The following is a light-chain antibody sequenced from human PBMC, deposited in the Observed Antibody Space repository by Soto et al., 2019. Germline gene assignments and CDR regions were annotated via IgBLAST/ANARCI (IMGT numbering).Light chain of an antibody. Sequence: EIVLTQSPGTLSLSPGERATLSCRASQSVSSNFLAWYQQKSGQAPSLLIYAASTRAAGVPARFSGSGSGTEFTLTISSLQSEDFAVYFCQQYADWPKTFGQGTKVDIK. V-gene: IGKV3-15*01. CDR2: AAS. CDR1: QSVSSN. CDR3: QQYADWPKT. J-gene: IGKJ1*01.